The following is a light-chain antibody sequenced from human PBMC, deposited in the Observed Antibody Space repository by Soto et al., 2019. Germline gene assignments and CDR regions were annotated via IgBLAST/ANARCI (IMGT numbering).Light chain of an antibody. CDR3: QHYGETPIT. Sequence: EIVLTQSPGTLSLSPVGRATLSCTASQSVSRRLAWYQHRHGQSPRLLISGASMRASGVPVRFSGSGSGTDFNLTISRLETEDFAVYYCQHYGETPITFGLGTRLEIK. V-gene: IGKV3-20*01. CDR1: QSVSRR. CDR2: GAS. J-gene: IGKJ5*01.